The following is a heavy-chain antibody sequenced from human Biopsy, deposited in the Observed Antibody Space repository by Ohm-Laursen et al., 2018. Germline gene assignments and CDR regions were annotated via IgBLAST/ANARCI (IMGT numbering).Heavy chain of an antibody. V-gene: IGHV4-39*01. CDR2: ISYRGTT. CDR3: ARLRGGVVINYSWFDP. D-gene: IGHD3-3*01. CDR1: GGSIRSNVFY. Sequence: SETLSLTCSVSGGSIRSNVFYWVWIPHPTGKGLVGFGSISYRGTTSYNPSLKRRASISVDTSKNQLSLSLNSVTAADTAVFYCARLRGGVVINYSWFDPWGQGILVTVSS. J-gene: IGHJ5*02.